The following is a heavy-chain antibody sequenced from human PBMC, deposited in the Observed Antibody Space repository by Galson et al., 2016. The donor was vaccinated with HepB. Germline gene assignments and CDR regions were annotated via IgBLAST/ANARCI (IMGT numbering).Heavy chain of an antibody. D-gene: IGHD3-10*01. Sequence: TLSLTCSVSGGSISNGGYYWSWIRQHPGKGLEWIGYIFYSGSSYYNPSLKSRVTRSVDTSKNQFPLKLSSVTAADTAVYHCTSGLVRGVISFWGQGFLVSVSS. CDR3: TSGLVRGVISF. CDR1: GGSISNGGYY. J-gene: IGHJ4*02. V-gene: IGHV4-31*03. CDR2: IFYSGSS.